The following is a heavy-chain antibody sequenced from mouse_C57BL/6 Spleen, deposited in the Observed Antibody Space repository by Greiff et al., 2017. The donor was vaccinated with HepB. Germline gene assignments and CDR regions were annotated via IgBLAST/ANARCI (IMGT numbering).Heavy chain of an antibody. CDR3: AGLFSPAMDY. Sequence: QVQLKQPGAELVRPGTSVKLSCKASGYTFTSYWMHWVKQRPGQGLEWIGVIDPSDSYTNYNQKFKGKATLTVDTSSSTAYMQLSSLTSEDSAVYYCAGLFSPAMDYWGQGTSVTVSS. CDR2: IDPSDSYT. V-gene: IGHV1-59*01. J-gene: IGHJ4*01. CDR1: GYTFTSYW. D-gene: IGHD3-1*01.